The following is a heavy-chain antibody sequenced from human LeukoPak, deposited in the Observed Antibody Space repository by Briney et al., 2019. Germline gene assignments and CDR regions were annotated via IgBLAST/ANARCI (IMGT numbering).Heavy chain of an antibody. V-gene: IGHV3-9*01. CDR1: GFTFDGYA. CDR2: ISWNSGSI. Sequence: QPGGSLRLSCAASGFTFDGYAMHWVRQAPGKGLEWVSGISWNSGSIGYADSVKGRLTISRGNAKNSLYLQMNSLRAEDTALYYCAKALTTYGVFDYWGQGTLVTVSS. J-gene: IGHJ4*02. CDR3: AKALTTYGVFDY. D-gene: IGHD4-17*01.